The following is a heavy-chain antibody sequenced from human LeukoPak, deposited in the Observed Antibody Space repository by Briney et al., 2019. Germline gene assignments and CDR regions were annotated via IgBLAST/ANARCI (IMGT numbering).Heavy chain of an antibody. CDR1: GFTFSSSG. D-gene: IGHD6-25*01. V-gene: IGHV3-33*01. CDR2: FWYDGNRE. CDR3: ARGCFSSGLGYFDL. Sequence: GRSLGLSCAASGFTFSSSGMHWVRQAPGKGLEWVSVFWYDGNREYYADSVKGRFTISRDSSKNTLYLQMNGLRAEDTAVYYCARGCFSSGLGYFDLWGRGTLVTVSS. J-gene: IGHJ2*01.